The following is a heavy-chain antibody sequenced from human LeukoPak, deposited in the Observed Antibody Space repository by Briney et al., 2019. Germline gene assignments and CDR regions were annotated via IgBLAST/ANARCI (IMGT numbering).Heavy chain of an antibody. J-gene: IGHJ4*02. D-gene: IGHD3-3*01. V-gene: IGHV1-8*01. CDR3: ARNSYDFWSGYPFVGY. Sequence: ASVKVSCKASGYTFTSYDINWVRQATGQGLEWMGRMNPNSGNTGYAQKFQGRVTMTRNTSISTAYMELSSLRSEDTAVYYCARNSYDFWSGYPFVGYWGQGTLVTVSS. CDR2: MNPNSGNT. CDR1: GYTFTSYD.